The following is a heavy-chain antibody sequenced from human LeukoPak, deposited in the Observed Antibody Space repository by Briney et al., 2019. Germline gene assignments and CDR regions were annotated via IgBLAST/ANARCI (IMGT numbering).Heavy chain of an antibody. CDR2: IRYDGSNK. CDR3: ARAERNTGVFDY. D-gene: IGHD1-1*01. V-gene: IGHV3-30*02. CDR1: GFTFSSYG. J-gene: IGHJ4*02. Sequence: GGSLRLSCAASGFTFSSYGMHWVRQAPGKGLEWVAFIRYDGSNKYYADSVKGRFTISRDNSRNTLFLQVNSLRAEDTAVYYCARAERNTGVFDYWGQGTLVTVSS.